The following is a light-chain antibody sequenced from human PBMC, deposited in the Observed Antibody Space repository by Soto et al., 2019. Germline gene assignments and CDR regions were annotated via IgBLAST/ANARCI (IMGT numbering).Light chain of an antibody. CDR2: EGT. CDR1: NSDVESYNL. Sequence: QSALTQPASVSGSPGQSITISCTGTNSDVESYNLVSWFRQHPGEAPKLIVYEGTKRPSGVSNRFSGSKSGNTASLTISGRQAEDEAEYYCSSYTNINTRACVFGTGTKLTVL. CDR3: SSYTNINTRACV. V-gene: IGLV2-14*02. J-gene: IGLJ1*01.